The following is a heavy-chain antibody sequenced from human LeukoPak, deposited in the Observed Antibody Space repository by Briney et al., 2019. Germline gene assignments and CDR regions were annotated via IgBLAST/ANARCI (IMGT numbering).Heavy chain of an antibody. CDR3: TRDRGAYNLYDY. V-gene: IGHV3-7*01. CDR1: GFTFSNYW. Sequence: GGSLRLSCAASGFTFSNYWMSWVRQAPGKGLEWVANINQQGSEKYYVDSLKGRFTISRDNAKNSLYLQMSSLRAEDTAVYHCTRDRGAYNLYDYWGQGTLVTVYS. J-gene: IGHJ4*02. D-gene: IGHD1-1*01. CDR2: INQQGSEK.